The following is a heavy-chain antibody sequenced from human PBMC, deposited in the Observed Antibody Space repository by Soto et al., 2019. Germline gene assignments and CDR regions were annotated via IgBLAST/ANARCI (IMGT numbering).Heavy chain of an antibody. Sequence: EVQLVESGGGLVQPGGSLRLSCAASGFTFSSYAMHWVRQAPGKGLEYVSVITSSGGNTDYASSVKGRFTISRDNAKNTLYLQMGSLRAEDMAVYYCARRIPFVYVMDVWGQGTTVTVSS. CDR1: GFTFSSYA. CDR3: ARRIPFVYVMDV. D-gene: IGHD2-21*01. J-gene: IGHJ6*02. CDR2: ITSSGGNT. V-gene: IGHV3-64*01.